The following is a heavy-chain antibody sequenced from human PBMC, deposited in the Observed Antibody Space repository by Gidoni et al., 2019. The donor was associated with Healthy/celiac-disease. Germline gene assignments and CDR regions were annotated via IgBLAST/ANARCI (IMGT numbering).Heavy chain of an antibody. Sequence: EVQLVESGGGLVKPGGSLRLSCAASGFTFSSYSMVSSISSSSSFIYYADSVKGRFTISRDNAKNSLYLQMNSLRAEDTAVYYCARGSGGSSGWYNWFDPWGQGTLVTVSS. J-gene: IGHJ5*02. V-gene: IGHV3-21*01. CDR3: ARGSGGSSGWYNWFDP. D-gene: IGHD6-19*01. CDR2: ISSSSSFI. CDR1: GFTFSSYS.